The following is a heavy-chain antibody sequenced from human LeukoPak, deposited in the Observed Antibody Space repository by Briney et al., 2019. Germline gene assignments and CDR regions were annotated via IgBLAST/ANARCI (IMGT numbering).Heavy chain of an antibody. CDR1: GFTFDDYT. V-gene: IGHV3-43*01. J-gene: IGHJ3*02. D-gene: IGHD4-17*01. CDR2: IDWIGHST. CDR3: VKDDYGPFDI. Sequence: PGGSLRLSCAASGFTFDDYTMHWVRQVPGKGLEWVSLIDWIGHSTNYADSVKGRFIVSRDNSKNSLYLQMNSLRPEDTALYYCVKDDYGPFDIWGPGTIVTVSS.